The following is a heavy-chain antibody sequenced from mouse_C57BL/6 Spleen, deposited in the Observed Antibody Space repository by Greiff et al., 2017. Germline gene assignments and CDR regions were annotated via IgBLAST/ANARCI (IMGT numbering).Heavy chain of an antibody. CDR3: ARSGGGYGAWIAY. CDR1: GYTFTSYW. D-gene: IGHD2-2*01. Sequence: QVQLQQPGAELVRPGSSVKLSCKASGYTFTSYWMHWVKQRPIQGLEWIGNIDPSDSETHYNQKFKDKATLTVDKSSSTAYMQLSSLTSEDSAVYDCARSGGGYGAWIAYWGQGTLVTVSA. V-gene: IGHV1-52*01. J-gene: IGHJ3*01. CDR2: IDPSDSET.